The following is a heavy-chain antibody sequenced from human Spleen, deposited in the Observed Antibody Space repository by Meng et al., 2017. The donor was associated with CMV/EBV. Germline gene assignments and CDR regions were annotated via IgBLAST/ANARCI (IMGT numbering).Heavy chain of an antibody. Sequence: ASVKVSCKASGYTFTGYYMHWVRQAPGQGLEWMGWINPNSGATMYTQKFQGRVTMTRDTSISTAYMELSRLRSDDTAVYYCARAHYDFWSGYGTIGYWGQGTLVTVSS. J-gene: IGHJ4*02. CDR1: GYTFTGYY. D-gene: IGHD3-3*01. V-gene: IGHV1-2*02. CDR3: ARAHYDFWSGYGTIGY. CDR2: INPNSGAT.